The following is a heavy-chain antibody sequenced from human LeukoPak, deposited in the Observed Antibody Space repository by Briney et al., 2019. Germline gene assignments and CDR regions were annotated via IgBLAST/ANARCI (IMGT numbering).Heavy chain of an antibody. D-gene: IGHD1-20*01. CDR1: GRSISPHY. Sequence: SETLSLTCTVSGRSISPHYWGWIRQPPGKGLEWIGSIYHDGRIDYNPSLKSRVTISRDTSNDQFSLKLSSVTAADTAMYYCARDTSPGITGTYWGQGTLVTVSS. CDR3: ARDTSPGITGTY. CDR2: IYHDGRI. V-gene: IGHV4-38-2*02. J-gene: IGHJ4*02.